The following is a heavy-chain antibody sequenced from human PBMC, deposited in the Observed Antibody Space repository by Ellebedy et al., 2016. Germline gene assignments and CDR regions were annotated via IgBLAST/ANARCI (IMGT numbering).Heavy chain of an antibody. CDR2: IWYDGSNK. V-gene: IGHV3-33*01. D-gene: IGHD5-18*01. J-gene: IGHJ6*02. Sequence: GESLKISCAASGFTFSSYGMHWVRQAPGKGLEWVAVIWYDGSNKYYADSVKGRFTISRDNSKNTLYLQMNSLRAEDTAVYYCARQPTWIQLWFDLRYYYGMDVWGQGTTVTVSS. CDR3: ARQPTWIQLWFDLRYYYGMDV. CDR1: GFTFSSYG.